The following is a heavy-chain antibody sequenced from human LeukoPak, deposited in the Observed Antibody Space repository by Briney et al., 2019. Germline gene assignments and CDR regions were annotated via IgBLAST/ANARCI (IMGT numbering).Heavy chain of an antibody. D-gene: IGHD6-19*01. CDR1: GFTFSSYA. CDR2: ISRSGDNT. J-gene: IGHJ3*01. Sequence: GGSLRLSCAASGFTFSSYAMSWVRQAPGKGLEWVSAISRSGDNTYYADSVKGRFTISKDNSKNTLYLQTNSLRAEDTAVYYCAKIISGGDAFDVWGLGTMVTVSS. CDR3: AKIISGGDAFDV. V-gene: IGHV3-23*01.